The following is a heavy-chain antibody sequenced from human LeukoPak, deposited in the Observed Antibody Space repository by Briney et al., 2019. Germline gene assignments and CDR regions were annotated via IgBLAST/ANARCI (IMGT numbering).Heavy chain of an antibody. V-gene: IGHV3-21*01. CDR2: ISSSSNYI. Sequence: GGSLRLSCVASGLTFSSYNMTWVRQAPGRGLEWVSFISSSSNYIYYADSVKGRFTISRDNAKNSLLLQMNSLRAEDTAVYYCARGYSYGYIYYYYMDVWGKGTTVTVSS. J-gene: IGHJ6*03. D-gene: IGHD5-18*01. CDR1: GLTFSSYN. CDR3: ARGYSYGYIYYYYMDV.